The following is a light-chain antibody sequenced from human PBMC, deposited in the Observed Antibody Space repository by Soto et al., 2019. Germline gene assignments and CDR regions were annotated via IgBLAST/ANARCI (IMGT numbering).Light chain of an antibody. Sequence: QSVLTQPPSASGTPGQRVTVSCSGSSSNIGSNTVNWYQQLPGTAPKLLIYSNNQRPSGVPDRFSGSKSGTSASLAISGLQSEDEADYNCAAWDDSLIDYVFGTGTKVT. CDR1: SSNIGSNT. CDR2: SNN. CDR3: AAWDDSLIDYV. J-gene: IGLJ1*01. V-gene: IGLV1-44*01.